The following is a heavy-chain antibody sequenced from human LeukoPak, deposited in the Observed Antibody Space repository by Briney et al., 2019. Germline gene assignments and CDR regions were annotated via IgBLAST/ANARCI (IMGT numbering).Heavy chain of an antibody. CDR1: GFTFSNYW. V-gene: IGHV3-74*01. J-gene: IGHJ4*02. D-gene: IGHD1-14*01. CDR3: VRDKTRNDFDY. Sequence: PGGSLRLSCAASGFTFSNYWMHWVRQAPAKGLVWVSRISSDGSSSTYADSVKGRFTVSRDNAKNTLYLQMNSLRAEDTAVYYCVRDKTRNDFDYWGQGTLVTVSS. CDR2: ISSDGSSS.